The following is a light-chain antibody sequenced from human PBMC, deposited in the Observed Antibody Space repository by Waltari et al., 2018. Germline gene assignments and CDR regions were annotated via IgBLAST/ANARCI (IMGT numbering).Light chain of an antibody. CDR2: DVI. CDR3: SSYAGINNFGV. V-gene: IGLV2-8*01. CDR1: SSDVGAYNS. J-gene: IGLJ3*02. Sequence: QSALPQPPSASGSPGQSVAISCTGTSSDVGAYNSVSWYQQYPGKSPKLILYDVIKRPSGVHDRFSGSKSGNTASLTVSGLQADDESDYYCSSYAGINNFGVFGGGTKLTVL.